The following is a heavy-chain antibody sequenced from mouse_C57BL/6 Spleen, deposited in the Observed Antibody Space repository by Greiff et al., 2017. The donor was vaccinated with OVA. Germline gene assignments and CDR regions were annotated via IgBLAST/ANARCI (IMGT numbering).Heavy chain of an antibody. CDR2: IFPGSGST. D-gene: IGHD2-12*01. Sequence: QVQLQQSGPELVKPGASVKISCKASGYTFTDYYINWVKQRPGQGLEWIGWIFPGSGSTYYNEKFKGKATLTVDKSSSTAYMLHSSLTSEDSAVYFGGRGDDCMDFWGKGTSVTVSS. CDR3: GRGDDCMDF. CDR1: GYTFTDYY. J-gene: IGHJ4*01. V-gene: IGHV1-75*01.